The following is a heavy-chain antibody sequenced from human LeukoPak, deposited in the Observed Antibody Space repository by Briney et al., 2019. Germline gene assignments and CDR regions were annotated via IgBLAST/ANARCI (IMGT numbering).Heavy chain of an antibody. CDR2: VFDSGGT. D-gene: IGHD6-13*01. CDR1: VGSISDSW. J-gene: IGHJ4*02. Sequence: SETLSLTCTVPVGSISDSWWSCIRQPPGKGLEWIGYVFDSGGTNYNPSLKSRVTISVDTSKKQFSLKLSSVTAADAAVYYCARGYSSSWNYFDYWGQGTLVTVSS. V-gene: IGHV4-59*01. CDR3: ARGYSSSWNYFDY.